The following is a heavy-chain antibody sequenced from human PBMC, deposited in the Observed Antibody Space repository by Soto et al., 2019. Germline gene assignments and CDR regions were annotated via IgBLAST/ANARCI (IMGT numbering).Heavy chain of an antibody. CDR3: AREIVGATTLNWFAP. CDR2: IYYSGST. D-gene: IGHD1-26*01. V-gene: IGHV4-31*03. CDR1: GGSISSGGYY. J-gene: IGHJ5*02. Sequence: QVQLQESGPGLVKPSQTLSLTCTVSGGSISSGGYYWSWIRQHPGKGLEWIGYIYYSGSTYYNPSLKSRVTISVDTSKNQFSLKLSSVTAADTAVYYCAREIVGATTLNWFAPWGQGTLVTVSS.